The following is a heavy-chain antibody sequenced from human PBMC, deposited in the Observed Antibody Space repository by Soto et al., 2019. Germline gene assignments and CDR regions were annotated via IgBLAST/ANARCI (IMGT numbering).Heavy chain of an antibody. D-gene: IGHD3-10*01. CDR3: ARDGPTYVHLWFGELSPYYYYGMDV. V-gene: IGHV3-11*01. CDR1: GFTFSDYY. Sequence: QVQLVESGGGLVKPGGSLRLSCAASGFTFSDYYMSWIRQAPGKGLEWVSYISSSGSTIYYADSVKGRFTISRDNAKNSLYLQMNSLRAEDTAVYYCARDGPTYVHLWFGELSPYYYYGMDVWGQGTTVTVSS. CDR2: ISSSGSTI. J-gene: IGHJ6*02.